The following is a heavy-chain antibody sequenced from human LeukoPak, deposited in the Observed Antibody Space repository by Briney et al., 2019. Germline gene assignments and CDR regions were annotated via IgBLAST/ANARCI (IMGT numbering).Heavy chain of an antibody. CDR2: IYYSGTT. Sequence: SETLSLTCAVSGGSISSHYWSWIRQPPGKGLEWIGFIYYSGTTKYNPSLKGRVTISADTSKNQFSLKLSSVTAADTAVYYCARQADDSSSSLVYFDYWGQGTLVTVSS. J-gene: IGHJ4*02. V-gene: IGHV4-59*08. CDR3: ARQADDSSSSLVYFDY. D-gene: IGHD6-6*01. CDR1: GGSISSHY.